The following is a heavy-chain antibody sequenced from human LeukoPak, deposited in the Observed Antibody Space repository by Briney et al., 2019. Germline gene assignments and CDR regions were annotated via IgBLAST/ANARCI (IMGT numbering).Heavy chain of an antibody. V-gene: IGHV4-34*01. CDR1: GGSFSGYY. J-gene: IGHJ4*02. CDR3: ARGLRIPVAGTPLTPTSHYFDY. CDR2: INHSGST. Sequence: KPSETLSLTCAVYGGSFSGYYWSWIRQPPGKGLEWIGEINHSGSTNYNPSLKSRVTISVDTSKNQFSLKLSSVSAADTAVYYCARGLRIPVAGTPLTPTSHYFDYWGQGTLVTVSS. D-gene: IGHD6-19*01.